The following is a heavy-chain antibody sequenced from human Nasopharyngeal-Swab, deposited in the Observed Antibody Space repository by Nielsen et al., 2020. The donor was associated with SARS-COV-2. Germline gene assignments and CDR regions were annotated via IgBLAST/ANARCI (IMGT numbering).Heavy chain of an antibody. Sequence: ASVKVSCKASGYTFTSYGISWVRQAPGQGLEWIGWISAYNGNTNYAQKLQGRVTMTTDTSTSTAYMELRSLRSDDTAVYYCARDRVVVVTGSSSDYYYYGMDVWGQGTTVTVSS. CDR3: ARDRVVVVTGSSSDYYYYGMDV. D-gene: IGHD2-21*02. J-gene: IGHJ6*02. CDR1: GYTFTSYG. V-gene: IGHV1-18*01. CDR2: ISAYNGNT.